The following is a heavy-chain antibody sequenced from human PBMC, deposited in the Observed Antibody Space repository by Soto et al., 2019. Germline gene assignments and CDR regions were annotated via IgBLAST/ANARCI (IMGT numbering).Heavy chain of an antibody. CDR2: INQSGDT. D-gene: IGHD3-10*01. V-gene: IGHV4-34*01. CDR3: ARVRRGIIMARNYYKGMDV. J-gene: IGHJ6*02. Sequence: SSETLSLTCAVYGGSFRGYWWSWIRQPPGKGLEWIAEINQSGDTNYNPSLESRIIMSVDTSKNQFSLNLRSVTAADTAVYYCARVRRGIIMARNYYKGMDVWGRGTTVTVSS. CDR1: GGSFRGYW.